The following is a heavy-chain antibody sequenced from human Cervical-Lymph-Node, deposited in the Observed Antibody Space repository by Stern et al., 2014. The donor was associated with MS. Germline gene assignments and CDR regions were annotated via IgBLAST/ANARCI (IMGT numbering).Heavy chain of an antibody. CDR3: ANIAVAGYYYYGMDV. V-gene: IGHV3-30*18. J-gene: IGHJ6*02. D-gene: IGHD6-19*01. CDR2: ISYDGSNK. Sequence: VQLVESGGGVVQHGRSLRLSCAASGFTFSSYGMHWVRQAPGKGLEWVAVISYDGSNKYYADSVKGRFTISRDNSKNTLYLQMNSLRAEDTAVYYCANIAVAGYYYYGMDVWGQGTTVTVSS. CDR1: GFTFSSYG.